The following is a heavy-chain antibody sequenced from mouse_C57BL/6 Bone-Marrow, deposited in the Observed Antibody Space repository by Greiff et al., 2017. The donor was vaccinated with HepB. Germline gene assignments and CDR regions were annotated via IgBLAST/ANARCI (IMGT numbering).Heavy chain of an antibody. CDR1: GYTFTDYY. V-gene: IGHV1-76*01. CDR3: ARSVSGYFDV. D-gene: IGHD6-2*01. Sequence: QVQLKESGAELVRPGASVKLSCKASGYTFTDYYINWVKQRPGQGLEWIARIYPGSGNTYYNEKFKGKATLTAEKSSSTAYMQLSSLTSEDSAVYFCARSVSGYFDVWGTGTTVTVSS. J-gene: IGHJ1*03. CDR2: IYPGSGNT.